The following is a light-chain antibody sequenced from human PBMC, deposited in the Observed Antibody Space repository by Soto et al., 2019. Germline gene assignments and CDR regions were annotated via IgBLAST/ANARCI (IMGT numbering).Light chain of an antibody. J-gene: IGKJ2*01. CDR3: QQYHSFPYT. CDR2: KAS. CDR1: QSVGNW. Sequence: DIQMTQSPSTLSASVGDRVSITCRASQSVGNWLAWYQHKPGKAPNLLIYKASRLESGVPSRFSGSSSGTEFTLTISSLQPYDFATYYCQQYHSFPYTFGQGTKLEIK. V-gene: IGKV1-5*03.